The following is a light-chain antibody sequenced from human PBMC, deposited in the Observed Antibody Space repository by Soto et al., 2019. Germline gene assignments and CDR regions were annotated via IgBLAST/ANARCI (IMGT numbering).Light chain of an antibody. V-gene: IGKV1-39*01. CDR3: QQGYSTPRT. J-gene: IGKJ1*01. Sequence: DIQMTQSPSSLSASVGDRVTITCRASQSISSYLNWYQQKPGKAPKLLIYAASSLQSGVPSRFSGSGSGTAFTLSISSLQAEDFATYYCQQGYSTPRTFGQGTKVEIK. CDR2: AAS. CDR1: QSISSY.